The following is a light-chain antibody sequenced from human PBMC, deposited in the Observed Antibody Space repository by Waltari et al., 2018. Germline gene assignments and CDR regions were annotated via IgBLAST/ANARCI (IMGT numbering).Light chain of an antibody. CDR1: DSVSNY. CDR3: QQYGDSPFT. CDR2: ATS. V-gene: IGKV3-20*01. Sequence: EIVLTQSPGSLSLSQGERATRSCRTSDSVSNYLAWYQHRRGQAPRLLIYATSTRATGIPDRFSGSGSGTGFTLTINRLEPEDFAVYYCQQYGDSPFTFGQGTKLEIK. J-gene: IGKJ2*01.